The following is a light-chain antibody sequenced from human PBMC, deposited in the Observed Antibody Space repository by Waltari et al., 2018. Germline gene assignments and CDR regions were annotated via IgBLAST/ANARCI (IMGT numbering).Light chain of an antibody. J-gene: IGKJ4*01. Sequence: DVQLTQSPSSLSASVGDRFTITCRASQSISEHLNWYQVKPGKAPSLLTYAASSLQSGVPSRFSGRGSGTDFTLTISSLQPEDFASYYCQQSYSTLALTFGGGTKVE. CDR3: QQSYSTLALT. CDR2: AAS. CDR1: QSISEH. V-gene: IGKV1-39*01.